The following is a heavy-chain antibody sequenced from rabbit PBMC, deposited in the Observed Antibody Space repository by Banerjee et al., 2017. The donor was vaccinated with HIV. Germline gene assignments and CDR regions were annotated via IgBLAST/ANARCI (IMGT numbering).Heavy chain of an antibody. CDR3: ARDLAGVIGWNFNL. J-gene: IGHJ4*01. Sequence: EESGGDLVKPEGSLALTCTASGSDISSNAMCWVRQAPGKGLELIACIYSSNGDKWYASWVNGRFTISRSTSLNTVDLKMTSLTVADTASYFCARDLAGVIGWNFNLWGQGTLVTVS. D-gene: IGHD4-1*01. V-gene: IGHV1S47*01. CDR2: IYSSNGDK. CDR1: GSDISSNA.